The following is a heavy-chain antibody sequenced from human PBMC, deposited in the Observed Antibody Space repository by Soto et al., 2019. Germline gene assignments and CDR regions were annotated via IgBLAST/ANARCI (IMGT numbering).Heavy chain of an antibody. D-gene: IGHD3-16*01. CDR1: GGTFSSYA. Sequence: ASVNVSCKASGGTFSSYAISWVRQAPGQGLEWMGGIIPIFGTANYAQKFQGRVTITADESTSTAYMELSSLRSEDTAVYYCAREGLLLGEFTSYFDYWGQGTLVTVSS. J-gene: IGHJ4*02. CDR2: IIPIFGTA. V-gene: IGHV1-69*13. CDR3: AREGLLLGEFTSYFDY.